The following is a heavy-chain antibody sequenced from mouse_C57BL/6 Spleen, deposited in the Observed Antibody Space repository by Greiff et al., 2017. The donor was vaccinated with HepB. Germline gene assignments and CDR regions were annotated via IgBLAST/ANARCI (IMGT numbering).Heavy chain of an antibody. CDR3: AREGYDGAMDY. CDR1: GFTFSSYA. Sequence: EVQRVESGGGLVKPGGSLKLSCAASGFTFSSYAMSWVRQTPEKRLEWVATISDGGSYTYYPDNVKGRFTISRDNAKNNLYLQMSHLKSEDTAMYYCAREGYDGAMDYWGQGTSVTVSS. D-gene: IGHD2-14*01. J-gene: IGHJ4*01. V-gene: IGHV5-4*01. CDR2: ISDGGSYT.